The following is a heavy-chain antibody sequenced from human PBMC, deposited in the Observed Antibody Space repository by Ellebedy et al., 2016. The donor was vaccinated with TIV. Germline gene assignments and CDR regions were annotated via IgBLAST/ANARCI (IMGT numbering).Heavy chain of an antibody. D-gene: IGHD6-13*01. Sequence: MPSETLSLTCTISGGSISSYYWSWIRQPPGKGLEWIGYIYYSGSTNYNPSLKSRVTISVDTSKNQFSLKLSSVTAADTAVYYCARGPYSISDYWGQGTLVTVSS. CDR3: ARGPYSISDY. J-gene: IGHJ4*02. CDR1: GGSISSYY. CDR2: IYYSGST. V-gene: IGHV4-59*12.